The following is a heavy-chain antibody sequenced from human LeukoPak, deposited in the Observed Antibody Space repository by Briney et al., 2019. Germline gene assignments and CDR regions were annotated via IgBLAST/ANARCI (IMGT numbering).Heavy chain of an antibody. CDR1: GFTFDDYA. V-gene: IGHV3-9*01. Sequence: GGSLRLSCAASGFTFDDYAMHWVRQAPGKGLEWVSGISWNSGSIGYADSVKGRFTISRDNAKNSLYLQMNSLRAEDTALYYCARAGQRYCSSTSCYNFDYWGQGTLVTVSS. D-gene: IGHD2-2*01. J-gene: IGHJ4*02. CDR2: ISWNSGSI. CDR3: ARAGQRYCSSTSCYNFDY.